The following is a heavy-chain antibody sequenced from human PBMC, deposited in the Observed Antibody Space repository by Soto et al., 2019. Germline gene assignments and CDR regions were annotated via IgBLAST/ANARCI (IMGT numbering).Heavy chain of an antibody. Sequence: GGSLRLSCAASGFTFGNYWMHWVRQSPGKGLEWVSVISGSVGSTYYADSVKGRFTITRDNSKNTLYLQMNSLRAEDTAVYYCAKAGGAAGTVDYFDYWGQGTLVTVSS. CDR3: AKAGGAAGTVDYFDY. D-gene: IGHD6-13*01. CDR2: ISGSVGST. J-gene: IGHJ4*02. V-gene: IGHV3-23*01. CDR1: GFTFGNYW.